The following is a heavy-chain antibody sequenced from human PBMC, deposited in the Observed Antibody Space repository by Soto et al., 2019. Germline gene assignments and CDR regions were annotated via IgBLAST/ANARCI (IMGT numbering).Heavy chain of an antibody. J-gene: IGHJ4*02. Sequence: GGSLRLSCAASGSTFSGFGMHWVRQAPGKGLEWVAIIWYDGSDKYYADSVRGRFTISRDNSKNTLSLQMNSLRAEDTAVYHCAFGNLSYYFDPWGQGTLVTVSS. D-gene: IGHD3-16*01. CDR2: IWYDGSDK. CDR1: GSTFSGFG. V-gene: IGHV3-33*01. CDR3: AFGNLSYYFDP.